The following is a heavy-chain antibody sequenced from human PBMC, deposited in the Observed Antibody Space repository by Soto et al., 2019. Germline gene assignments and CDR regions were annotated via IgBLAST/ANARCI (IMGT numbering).Heavy chain of an antibody. D-gene: IGHD1-26*01. V-gene: IGHV4-34*01. CDR2: INHSGSN. CDR3: ARGPRPIVCNARALGWFDP. J-gene: IGHJ5*02. CDR1: GGSFSGYY. Sequence: SETLSLTCAVYGGSFSGYYWSWIRQPPGKGLGWIGEINHSGSNNYNPSLKSRVTISVDTSKNQFSLKLSAVTAADTAVYYCARGPRPIVCNARALGWFDPWGQGTLVTVSS.